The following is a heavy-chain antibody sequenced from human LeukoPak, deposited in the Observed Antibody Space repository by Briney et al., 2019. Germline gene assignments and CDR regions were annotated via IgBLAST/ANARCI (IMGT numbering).Heavy chain of an antibody. CDR3: ARPYNSGWKGGFHY. D-gene: IGHD6-19*01. J-gene: IGHJ4*02. CDR1: GGSISSSSYY. CDR2: IYYRGDT. Sequence: PSETLSLTCTVSGGSISSSSYYWGWIRQPPGKGLEWIGSIYYRGDTYYNPSLKSRVTISEDTSKNQFSLKLSSVTAADTAVYYCARPYNSGWKGGFHYWGQGTLVTVSS. V-gene: IGHV4-39*01.